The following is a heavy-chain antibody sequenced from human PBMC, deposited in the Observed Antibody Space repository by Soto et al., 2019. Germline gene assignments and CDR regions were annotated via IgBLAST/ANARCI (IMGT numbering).Heavy chain of an antibody. CDR1: GFTFSSYG. Sequence: PGGSLRLSYAASGFTFSSYGIHWVRQAPGKGLEWVACISYDGSNKYYGDSVNGRFTISRDNSKNTLYLQMNSPRAEDTAVYYCVKDEFYDSGSYLYYYMDVWGQGTTVTVSS. J-gene: IGHJ6*03. V-gene: IGHV3-30*18. CDR2: ISYDGSNK. D-gene: IGHD3-10*01. CDR3: VKDEFYDSGSYLYYYMDV.